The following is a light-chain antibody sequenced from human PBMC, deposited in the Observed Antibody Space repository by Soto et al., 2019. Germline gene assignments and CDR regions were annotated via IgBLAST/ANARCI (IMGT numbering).Light chain of an antibody. CDR3: QERSNWPPFT. V-gene: IGKV3-11*01. J-gene: IGKJ2*01. CDR2: DAS. CDR1: QSVSSN. Sequence: EIVLTQSPATPSLSPGERATLSCRASQSVSSNLAWYQQKPGQAPRLLIYDASNRATDIPARFSGSGSGTDFTLTISSLEPEDFAVYYCQERSNWPPFTFGQGTKVDIK.